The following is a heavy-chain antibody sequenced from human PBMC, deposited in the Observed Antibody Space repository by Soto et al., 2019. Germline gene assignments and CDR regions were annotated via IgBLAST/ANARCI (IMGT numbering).Heavy chain of an antibody. CDR1: GYTLTTFF. CDR3: AREAIGAGATTGMDV. CDR2: INPRNPAGRST. Sequence: QVQLVQSGAEVKKPGASVKVSCKASGYTLTTFFMHWVRQAPGQGLEWMGVINPRNPAGRSTTYAQKFQGRVTMTTDTSTSTVYMELSRLRSDGTAVYYCAREAIGAGATTGMDVWGQGTTVTGSS. J-gene: IGHJ6*02. V-gene: IGHV1-46*01. D-gene: IGHD1-26*01.